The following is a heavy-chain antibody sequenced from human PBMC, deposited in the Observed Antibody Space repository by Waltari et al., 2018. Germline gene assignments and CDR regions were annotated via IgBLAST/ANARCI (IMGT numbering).Heavy chain of an antibody. CDR3: ATYIGASVGTAAFDV. D-gene: IGHD1-1*01. J-gene: IGHJ3*01. V-gene: IGHV4-39*01. CDR2: ISYNGAT. CDR1: GGSITSTKHY. Sequence: QLQLQESGPGLVKPSETLSLTCSVSGGSITSTKHYWGWIRQPPGQGLEWIGTISYNGATYNSPSLRVRVTVSRDTSMNQLSLKLGSVTAADTAVYYCATYIGASVGTAAFDVWGQ.